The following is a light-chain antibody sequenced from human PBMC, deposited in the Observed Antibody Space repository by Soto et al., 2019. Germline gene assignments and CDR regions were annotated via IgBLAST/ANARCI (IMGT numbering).Light chain of an antibody. J-gene: IGKJ1*01. CDR3: QQYDNWPPWT. V-gene: IGKV3-15*01. Sequence: EIVMTQSPVTLSVSPGARATLSCRASQTVNSNVAWYQQKPGQAPRLLLFGAYTRAPGIPARFSGSGSGTEFTLTISSLQSEDSAVYYCQQYDNWPPWTFGQGTKVDIK. CDR2: GAY. CDR1: QTVNSN.